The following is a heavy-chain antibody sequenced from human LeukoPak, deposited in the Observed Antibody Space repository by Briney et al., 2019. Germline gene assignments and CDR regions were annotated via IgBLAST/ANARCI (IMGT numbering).Heavy chain of an antibody. V-gene: IGHV3-23*01. D-gene: IGHD2-21*01. CDR3: AKDPLFHYYYMDV. CDR1: GFTFSSYG. Sequence: GGSLRLSCAASGFTFSSYGMSWVRQAPGKGLEWVSAISGSGGSTYYADSVKGRFTISRDNSKNTLYLQMNSLRAGDTAVYYCAKDPLFHYYYMDVWGKGTTVTVSS. J-gene: IGHJ6*03. CDR2: ISGSGGST.